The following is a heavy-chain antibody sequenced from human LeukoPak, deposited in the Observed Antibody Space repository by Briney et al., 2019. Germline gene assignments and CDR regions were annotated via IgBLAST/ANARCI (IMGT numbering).Heavy chain of an antibody. J-gene: IGHJ6*02. Sequence: SETLSLTGTVSGGSISSGGYYWSWIRQHPGKSLEWIGYIHYSGSTYYNPSLKSRVSISVDTSKNQFSLKLSSVTAADAAVYYCANKPCKGCGMDVWGQGATVTVSS. CDR3: ANKPCKGCGMDV. CDR2: IHYSGST. V-gene: IGHV4-31*03. CDR1: GGSISSGGYY. D-gene: IGHD1/OR15-1a*01.